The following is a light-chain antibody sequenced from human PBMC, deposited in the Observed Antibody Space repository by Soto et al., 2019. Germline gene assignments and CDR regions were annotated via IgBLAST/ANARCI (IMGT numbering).Light chain of an antibody. CDR1: QSLFNPDGKTY. Sequence: DIAMTQIPLSLSVTPGQPAAISCRPSQSLFNPDGKTYLHWFLQKPGQPPQLLITGVSTRFSGVADRFIGSGSGTDFTLKISRVEAEDVGVYFCMQNRQIPYSFGQGTKLEIK. CDR3: MQNRQIPYS. J-gene: IGKJ2*01. CDR2: GVS. V-gene: IGKV2D-29*01.